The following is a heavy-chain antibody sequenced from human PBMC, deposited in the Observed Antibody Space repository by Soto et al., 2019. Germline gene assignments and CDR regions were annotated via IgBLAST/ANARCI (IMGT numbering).Heavy chain of an antibody. J-gene: IGHJ4*02. CDR2: ISGSGDSI. V-gene: IGHV3-48*01. CDR1: GFTFSGFS. D-gene: IGHD3-10*01. CDR3: ARPMYYYGSGSYHNFGY. Sequence: GGSLRLSCAASGFTFSGFSTNWVRQAPGKGLEWVSYISGSGDSIYYADSVKGRFTISRDNARNSLYLQMNSLRAEDTAVYYCARPMYYYGSGSYHNFGYWGQGTQVTVSS.